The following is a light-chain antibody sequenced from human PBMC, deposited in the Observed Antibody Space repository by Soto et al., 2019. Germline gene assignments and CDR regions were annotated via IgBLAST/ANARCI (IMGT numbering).Light chain of an antibody. Sequence: EIVLTQSPGTLSLSPGERATLSCRASQSVSSSYLDWYQQKPGQAPSLLIYGTSSRATGIPDRFSSSGSGTDFTLTISRLEPEDFAVYYCQQYGSSSMYTFGQGTKLEIK. V-gene: IGKV3-20*01. CDR2: GTS. CDR1: QSVSSSY. J-gene: IGKJ2*01. CDR3: QQYGSSSMYT.